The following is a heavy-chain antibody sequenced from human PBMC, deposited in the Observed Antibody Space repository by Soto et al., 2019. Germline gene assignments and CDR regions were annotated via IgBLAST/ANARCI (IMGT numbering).Heavy chain of an antibody. J-gene: IGHJ4*02. D-gene: IGHD5-12*01. CDR3: ARNGGGWSGYDFDS. CDR2: INPNSGDT. Sequence: GASVKVSCKASGYIFTGYHIHWVRQAPGQGLEWMGWINPNSGDTNYAQKFQGWVTMTRDTSINTAYMEMSRLKSDDTAVYYCARNGGGWSGYDFDSGAQGTQVTVSS. V-gene: IGHV1-2*04. CDR1: GYIFTGYH.